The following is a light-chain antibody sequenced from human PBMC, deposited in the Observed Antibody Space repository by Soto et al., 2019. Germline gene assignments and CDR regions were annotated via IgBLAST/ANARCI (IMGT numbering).Light chain of an antibody. CDR1: QSVSSSY. V-gene: IGKV3-20*01. Sequence: EIVLTQSPGTLSLSPGERATLSCRASQSVSSSYLAWYQQKPGQAPRLLIYGASSRATGIPDRFSGSGSGTDFTLTISRLEPEDFAVYYCQQYDSSPLAFGGGTEVDIK. J-gene: IGKJ4*01. CDR2: GAS. CDR3: QQYDSSPLA.